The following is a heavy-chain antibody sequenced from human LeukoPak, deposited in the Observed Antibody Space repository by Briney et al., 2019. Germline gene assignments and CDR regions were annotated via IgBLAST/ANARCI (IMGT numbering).Heavy chain of an antibody. CDR3: ARVGYNWNDVYFFDY. CDR2: INSRGTYI. J-gene: IGHJ4*02. CDR1: GFSFSSYS. Sequence: GGSLRLSCPASGFSFSSYSMNWVRQAPGKGLEWVSSINSRGTYIYYADSLKGRFTISRDNAENSLHLQMNSLRAEDTAVYYCARVGYNWNDVYFFDYWGQGTLVTVSS. V-gene: IGHV3-21*01. D-gene: IGHD1-1*01.